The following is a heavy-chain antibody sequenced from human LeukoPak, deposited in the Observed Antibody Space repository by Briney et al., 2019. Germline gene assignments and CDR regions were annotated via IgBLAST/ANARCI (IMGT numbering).Heavy chain of an antibody. Sequence: SETLSLTCTVSGGSISSGDYYWSWIRQPPGKGLEWIGYIYYSGSTYYNPSLKSRVTISVDTSKNQFSLKLSSVTAADTAVYYCARERCSSTSWYTDYWGQGTLVTVSS. CDR2: IYYSGST. CDR1: GGSISSGDYY. V-gene: IGHV4-30-4*08. J-gene: IGHJ4*02. CDR3: ARERCSSTSWYTDY. D-gene: IGHD2-2*02.